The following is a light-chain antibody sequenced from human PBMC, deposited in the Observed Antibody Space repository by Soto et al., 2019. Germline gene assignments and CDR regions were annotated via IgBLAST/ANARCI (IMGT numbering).Light chain of an antibody. Sequence: EVVMTQSPATLSVSPGARAPLSCRASRSVASNLAWYQHQPGQGPRLLLYGASTRASGIPARFSGSGSGTEFTLTISSLQPEDFAVYYCQQYQQWPFYTFGQGTKV. CDR1: RSVASN. V-gene: IGKV3-15*01. CDR3: QQYQQWPFYT. CDR2: GAS. J-gene: IGKJ2*01.